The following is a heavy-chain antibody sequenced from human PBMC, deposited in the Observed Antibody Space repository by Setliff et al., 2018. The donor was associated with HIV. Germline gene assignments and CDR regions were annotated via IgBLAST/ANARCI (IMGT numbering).Heavy chain of an antibody. V-gene: IGHV1-2*06. Sequence: ASVKVSCKTSGYTFTAYYIYWVRQAPGHGLELMGRIHPNTGSTNYLQEFQGRVTITRDTSMSTVYMALTGLTSDETAVYSCAKQGYSDSLYAFDVWGQGTMGTVS. CDR3: AKQGYSDSLYAFDV. J-gene: IGHJ3*01. D-gene: IGHD1-26*01. CDR1: GYTFTAYY. CDR2: IHPNTGST.